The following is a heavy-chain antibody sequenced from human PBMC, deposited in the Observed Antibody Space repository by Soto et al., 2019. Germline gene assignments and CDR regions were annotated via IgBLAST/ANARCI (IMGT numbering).Heavy chain of an antibody. D-gene: IGHD4-17*01. V-gene: IGHV3-9*02. Sequence: EVQLVESGGGLVQPGRSLRLSCVASGFTADDYALHWVRQAPGKGLEWVSGISSNSDTIHYADSVKGRFTISRDNAKNSLFLQMNSLRPEDTAVYYCAKDMKWRGMTTIHYFDSWGQGTLVTVSS. CDR2: ISSNSDTI. CDR3: AKDMKWRGMTTIHYFDS. CDR1: GFTADDYA. J-gene: IGHJ4*02.